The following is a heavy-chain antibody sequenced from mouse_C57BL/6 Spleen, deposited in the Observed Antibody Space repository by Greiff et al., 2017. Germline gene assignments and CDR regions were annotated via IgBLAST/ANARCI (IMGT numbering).Heavy chain of an antibody. J-gene: IGHJ4*01. Sequence: QVQLQQSDAELVKPGASVKISCKASGYTFTDYTIHWMKQRPEQGLEWIGYIYPRDGSTKYNEKFKGKATLTADKSSSTAYMQLNSLTSEDSAVXFCAREGGDGNYGARDYWGQGTSVTVSS. V-gene: IGHV1-78*01. D-gene: IGHD2-1*01. CDR1: GYTFTDYT. CDR3: AREGGDGNYGARDY. CDR2: IYPRDGST.